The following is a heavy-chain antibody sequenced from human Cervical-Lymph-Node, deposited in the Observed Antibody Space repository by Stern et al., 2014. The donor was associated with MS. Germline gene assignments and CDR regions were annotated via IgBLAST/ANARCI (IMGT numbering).Heavy chain of an antibody. CDR3: ARDDRGSSWYRFDF. D-gene: IGHD6-13*01. Sequence: QVQLQESGPGVAKPSETLSLTCTVSGGSISTDGYYWTWLRQHPEKGLEWIGYIYYSGSNYYNPALKSRVTMSLDTSKNQFSLNLSSVTAADTAIYYCARDDRGSSWYRFDFWGQGTLVTVSS. CDR1: GGSISTDGYY. J-gene: IGHJ4*02. V-gene: IGHV4-31*03. CDR2: IYYSGSN.